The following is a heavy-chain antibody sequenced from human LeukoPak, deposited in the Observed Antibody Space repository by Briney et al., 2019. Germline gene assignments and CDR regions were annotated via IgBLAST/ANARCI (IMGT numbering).Heavy chain of an antibody. D-gene: IGHD3-22*01. CDR3: ARDSHYYDSSGYYRFDP. V-gene: IGHV4-39*07. J-gene: IGHJ5*02. CDR1: GGSISSSSYY. Sequence: SETLSLTCTVSGGSISSSSYYWGWIRQPPGKGLEWIGRIYTSGSTNYNPSLKRRVTISIDTSKNQFSLRLSSVTAADTAVYYCARDSHYYDSSGYYRFDPWGQGTLVTVSS. CDR2: IYTSGST.